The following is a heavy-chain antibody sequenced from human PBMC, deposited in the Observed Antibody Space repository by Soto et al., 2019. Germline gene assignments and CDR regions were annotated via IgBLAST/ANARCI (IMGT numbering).Heavy chain of an antibody. CDR2: IHHSGGI. CDR3: AREDDGGDTLDV. Sequence: QVQLQQSGPGLVKPSETLSLTCTVSGGSISSSYYHWSWIRQPPGRGLEWIGNIHHSGGILYTPSPESRVTIPVDTSKIQLALHLSSVAAADTAGYFCAREDDGGDTLDVWGQGTTVTVSS. J-gene: IGHJ6*02. CDR1: GGSISSSYYH. V-gene: IGHV4-30-4*08. D-gene: IGHD2-21*02.